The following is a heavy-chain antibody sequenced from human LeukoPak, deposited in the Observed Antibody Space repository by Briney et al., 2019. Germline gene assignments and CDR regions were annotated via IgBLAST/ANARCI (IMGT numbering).Heavy chain of an antibody. J-gene: IGHJ4*02. CDR1: GFTFSSYG. Sequence: GGSLRLSCAASGFTFSSYGMHWVRQAPGKGLEWVAVISNDGSDKYYVDSVEGRFTISRDNSKNTLYLQMNSLRAEDTAVYYCANGGIAVTGLDYWGQRTLVTVSS. V-gene: IGHV3-30*18. CDR3: ANGGIAVTGLDY. D-gene: IGHD6-13*01. CDR2: ISNDGSDK.